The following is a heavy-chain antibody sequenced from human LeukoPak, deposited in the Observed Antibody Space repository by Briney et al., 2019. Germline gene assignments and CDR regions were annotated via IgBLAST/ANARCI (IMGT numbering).Heavy chain of an antibody. CDR3: AKFEVYCSGGSCPTYGMDV. Sequence: GGSLRLSCAASGFTFSSYAMSWVRQAPGKGLEWVSAISGSGGSTYYAGSVKGRFTISRDNSKNTLYLQMNSLRAEDTAVYYCAKFEVYCSGGSCPTYGMDVWGQGTTVTVSS. V-gene: IGHV3-23*01. J-gene: IGHJ6*02. CDR1: GFTFSSYA. CDR2: ISGSGGST. D-gene: IGHD2-15*01.